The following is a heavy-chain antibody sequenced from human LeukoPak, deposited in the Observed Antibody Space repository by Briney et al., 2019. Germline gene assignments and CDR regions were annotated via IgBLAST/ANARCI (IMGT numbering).Heavy chain of an antibody. CDR3: ARGVYCSGGSCYSGYYYGMDV. Sequence: ASVKVSCKASGYTFTGYYMHWVRQAPGQGLEWMVWINPNSGGTNYAQKFQGWVTMTRDTSISTAYMELSRLRSDDTAVYYCARGVYCSGGSCYSGYYYGMDVWGKGTTVTVSS. CDR2: INPNSGGT. V-gene: IGHV1-2*04. D-gene: IGHD2-15*01. CDR1: GYTFTGYY. J-gene: IGHJ6*04.